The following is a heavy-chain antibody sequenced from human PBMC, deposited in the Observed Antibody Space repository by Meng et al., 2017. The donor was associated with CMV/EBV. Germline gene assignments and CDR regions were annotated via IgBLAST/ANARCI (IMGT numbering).Heavy chain of an antibody. J-gene: IGHJ4*02. CDR1: GFTFSSYA. CDR2: ISYDGSNK. Sequence: GESLKISCAASGFTFSSYAMHWVRQAPGKGLEWVAVISYDGSNKYYADSVKGRFTISRDNSKNTLYLQMNGLRAEDTAVYYCASDRGFGDLDSWGQGTLVTVSS. V-gene: IGHV3-30-3*01. CDR3: ASDRGFGDLDS. D-gene: IGHD3-10*01.